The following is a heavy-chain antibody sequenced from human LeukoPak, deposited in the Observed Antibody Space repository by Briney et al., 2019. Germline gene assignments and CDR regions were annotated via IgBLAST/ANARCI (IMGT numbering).Heavy chain of an antibody. J-gene: IGHJ2*01. D-gene: IGHD2-8*01. CDR1: GLNFRSFW. V-gene: IGHV3-7*04. CDR2: IKQDGSEK. CDR3: ARGFYFSMTELYYLDL. Sequence: GSLLLSCAVSGLNFRSFWMSWVRQAPGKGLEWVANIKQDGSEKFYVDSVKGRFTNSRDNAKNSLYLQMNSLRAEDSAVYFCARGFYFSMTELYYLDLWGRGTLVTVSS.